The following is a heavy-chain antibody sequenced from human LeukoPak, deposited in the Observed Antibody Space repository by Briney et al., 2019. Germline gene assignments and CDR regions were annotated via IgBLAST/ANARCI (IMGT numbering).Heavy chain of an antibody. D-gene: IGHD3-9*01. Sequence: GSSAKVSCKASGGTFSSYAISWVRQAPGQGLEWMGGIIPIFGTANYAQKFQGRVTITADKSTSTAYMELSSLRSEDTAVYYCAGSILTGYYTGRVDYYYYGMDVWGKGTTVTVSS. CDR1: GGTFSSYA. CDR2: IIPIFGTA. V-gene: IGHV1-69*06. CDR3: AGSILTGYYTGRVDYYYYGMDV. J-gene: IGHJ6*04.